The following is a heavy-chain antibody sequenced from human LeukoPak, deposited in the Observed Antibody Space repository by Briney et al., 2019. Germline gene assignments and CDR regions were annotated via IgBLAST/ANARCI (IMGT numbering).Heavy chain of an antibody. D-gene: IGHD2-15*01. V-gene: IGHV3-30*02. Sequence: GGSLRLSCATSGFTFSNYGMHWVRQAPGKGLEWVAFIRYGGSNNYYGDSVRGRFTISRDNSKNTLYLQMNSLRAEDTAVYYCARGREGGLDIWGQGTMVTVSS. CDR1: GFTFSNYG. CDR2: IRYGGSNN. CDR3: ARGREGGLDI. J-gene: IGHJ3*02.